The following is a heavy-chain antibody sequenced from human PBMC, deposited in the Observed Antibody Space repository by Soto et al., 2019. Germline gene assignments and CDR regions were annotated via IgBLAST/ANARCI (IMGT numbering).Heavy chain of an antibody. D-gene: IGHD2-21*02. Sequence: PGESLKISCKGSGYSFTSYWISWVRQMPGKGLEWMGRIDPSDSYTNYSPSFQGHVTISADKSISTAYLQWSSLKASDTAMYYCARRDTYCGGDCSTNLDYWGQGTLVTVSS. V-gene: IGHV5-10-1*01. CDR3: ARRDTYCGGDCSTNLDY. J-gene: IGHJ4*02. CDR1: GYSFTSYW. CDR2: IDPSDSYT.